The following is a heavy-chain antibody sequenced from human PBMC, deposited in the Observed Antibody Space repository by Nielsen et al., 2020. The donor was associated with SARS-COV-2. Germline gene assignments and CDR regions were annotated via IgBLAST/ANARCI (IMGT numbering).Heavy chain of an antibody. V-gene: IGHV1-69*04. Sequence: WVRQAPGQGLEWMGRIIPILGIANYAQKFQGRVTITRDTSASTAYMELSSLRSEDTAVYYCARDRMRIAAAGTGGYWFDPWGQGTLVTVSS. J-gene: IGHJ5*02. CDR2: IIPILGIA. D-gene: IGHD6-13*01. CDR3: ARDRMRIAAAGTGGYWFDP.